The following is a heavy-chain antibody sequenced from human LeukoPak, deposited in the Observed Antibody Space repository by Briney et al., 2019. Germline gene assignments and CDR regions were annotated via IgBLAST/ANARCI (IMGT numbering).Heavy chain of an antibody. CDR1: GFTFSRYA. CDR3: ARDPCGGSCAPDGNDYYYYGMDV. J-gene: IGHJ6*02. CDR2: ISYDGSNK. Sequence: GGSLRLSCAASGFTFSRYAMHWVRQAPGKGLEWVAVISYDGSNKYYADSVKGRFTISRDNSKNTLYLQMNSLRAEDTAVYYCARDPCGGSCAPDGNDYYYYGMDVWGQGTTVTVSS. V-gene: IGHV3-30-3*01. D-gene: IGHD2-15*01.